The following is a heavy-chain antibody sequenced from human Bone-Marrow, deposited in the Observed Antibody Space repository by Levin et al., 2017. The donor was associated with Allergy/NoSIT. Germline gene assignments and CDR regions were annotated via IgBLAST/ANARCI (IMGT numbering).Heavy chain of an antibody. CDR1: GFTFGSYA. CDR3: AKELAEVGYYYYGVDV. V-gene: IGHV3-23*01. CDR2: ISGTGSST. J-gene: IGHJ6*02. D-gene: IGHD3-22*01. Sequence: GESLKISCAASGFTFGSYAMNWVRQAPGRGLEWVSVISGTGSSTYYADSVKGRFTISRDNAKRTVYLQMNSLRAEDTAVYYCAKELAEVGYYYYGVDVWGQGTTVTVSS.